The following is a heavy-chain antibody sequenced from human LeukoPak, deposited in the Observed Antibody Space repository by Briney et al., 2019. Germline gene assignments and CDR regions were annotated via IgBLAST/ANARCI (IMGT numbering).Heavy chain of an antibody. Sequence: GGSLRLSCAASGFTFSSYAMSWVRQAPGKGLEWVSAISGSGGSTYYADSVKGRFTISRDNSKNTLYLQMNSLRAEDTAVYYCAKDRIQLWFSYYFDYWGQGTLATVSS. CDR1: GFTFSSYA. CDR2: ISGSGGST. CDR3: AKDRIQLWFSYYFDY. V-gene: IGHV3-23*01. J-gene: IGHJ4*02. D-gene: IGHD5-18*01.